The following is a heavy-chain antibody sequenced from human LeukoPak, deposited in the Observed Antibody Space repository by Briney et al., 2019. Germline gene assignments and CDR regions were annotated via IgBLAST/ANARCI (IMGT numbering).Heavy chain of an antibody. V-gene: IGHV4-61*02. Sequence: SETLSLTCTVSGGSVTSGNYYWNWIRQPAGKGLEWIGRIYTSGSTNYNPSLKSRVTISVDTSKNQFSLKLSSVTAADTAVYYCARAYCSSTSCYLGGFDPWGQGTLVTVSS. CDR3: ARAYCSSTSCYLGGFDP. CDR1: GGSVTSGNYY. CDR2: IYTSGST. J-gene: IGHJ5*02. D-gene: IGHD2-2*01.